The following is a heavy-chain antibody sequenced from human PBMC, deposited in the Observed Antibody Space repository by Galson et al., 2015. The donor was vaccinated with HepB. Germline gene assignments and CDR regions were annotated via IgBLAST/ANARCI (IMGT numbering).Heavy chain of an antibody. CDR1: GYSFTSYW. V-gene: IGHV5-51*03. D-gene: IGHD3-10*01. J-gene: IGHJ4*02. CDR2: IYPGDSDT. Sequence: QSGAEVKKPGESLKISCKGSGYSFTSYWIGWVRQMPGKGLEWMGIIYPGDSDTRYSPSFQGQVTISADKSISTAYLQWSSLKASDTAMYYCARPISSGRYGTGFGYWGQGTLVTVSS. CDR3: ARPISSGRYGTGFGY.